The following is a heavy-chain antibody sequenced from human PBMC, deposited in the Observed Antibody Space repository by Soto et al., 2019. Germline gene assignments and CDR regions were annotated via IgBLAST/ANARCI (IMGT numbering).Heavy chain of an antibody. CDR3: AKSPGMYYYDSSGYYHYDY. D-gene: IGHD3-22*01. CDR1: GFTFSSYA. CDR2: ISGSGDRT. J-gene: IGHJ4*02. Sequence: GGSLRLSCAASGFTFSSYAMSWVRQAPGKGLEWVSFISGSGDRTYYADSVKGRFTISRDNSKNTLYLQMNSLRAEDTAVYYCAKSPGMYYYDSSGYYHYDYWGQGTLVTVSS. V-gene: IGHV3-23*01.